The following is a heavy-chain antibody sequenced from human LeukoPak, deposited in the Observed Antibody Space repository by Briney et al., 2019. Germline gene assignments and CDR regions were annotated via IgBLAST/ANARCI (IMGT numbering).Heavy chain of an antibody. CDR1: GFTFSSYA. CDR2: ISYDGSNK. J-gene: IGHJ4*02. CDR3: AREGGYGVFDY. Sequence: PGGSLRLSCAASGFTFSSYAMHWVRQAPGKGLEWVAVISYDGSNKYYADSVKGRFTISRDNSKNTLCLQMNSLRAEDTAVYYCAREGGYGVFDYWGQGTLVTVSS. D-gene: IGHD2-15*01. V-gene: IGHV3-30-3*01.